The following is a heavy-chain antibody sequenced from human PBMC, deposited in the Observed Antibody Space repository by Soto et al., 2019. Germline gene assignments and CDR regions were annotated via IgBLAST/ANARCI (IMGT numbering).Heavy chain of an antibody. D-gene: IGHD3-3*01. Sequence: EVQLVESGGGLVQPGGSLRLSCAASGFTFSSYWMSWVRQAPGKGLEWVANIKQDGSEKYYVDSVKGRFTISRDNAKNSLYLQMNSLRAEDTAVYYCAREGVTIFGLDIYYYYGMDVWGQGTTVTVSS. CDR3: AREGVTIFGLDIYYYYGMDV. CDR2: IKQDGSEK. CDR1: GFTFSSYW. J-gene: IGHJ6*02. V-gene: IGHV3-7*05.